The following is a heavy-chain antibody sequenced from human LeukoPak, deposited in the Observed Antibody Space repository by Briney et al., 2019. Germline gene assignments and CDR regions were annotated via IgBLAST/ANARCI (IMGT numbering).Heavy chain of an antibody. D-gene: IGHD3-22*01. CDR2: ISYDGSNK. Sequence: GGSLRLSCAASGFTFSSYATSWVRQAPGKGLEWVAVISYDGSNKYYADSVKGRFTISRDNSKNTLYLQMNSLRAEDTAVYYCASDYYDSSGYYYGHDAFDIWGQGTMVTVSS. CDR1: GFTFSSYA. V-gene: IGHV3-30*03. CDR3: ASDYYDSSGYYYGHDAFDI. J-gene: IGHJ3*02.